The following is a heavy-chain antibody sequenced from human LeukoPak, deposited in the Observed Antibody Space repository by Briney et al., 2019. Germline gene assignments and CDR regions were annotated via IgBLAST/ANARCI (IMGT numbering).Heavy chain of an antibody. J-gene: IGHJ4*02. V-gene: IGHV3-23*01. CDR3: AKDEGSGWSLFDY. Sequence: GGSLRLSCAASGFTFSSYAMSWVRQAPGKGLEWVSAISGGGGSTYCADSVKGRFTISRDNSKNTLYLQMNSLRAEDTAIYYCAKDEGSGWSLFDYWGQGTLVTVSS. D-gene: IGHD6-19*01. CDR2: ISGGGGST. CDR1: GFTFSSYA.